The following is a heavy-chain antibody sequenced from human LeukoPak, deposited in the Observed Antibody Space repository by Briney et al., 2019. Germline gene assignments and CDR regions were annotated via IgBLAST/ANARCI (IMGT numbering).Heavy chain of an antibody. CDR3: ARGYTAMVGLG. Sequence: PSATLSLTCTVSGGSVSSGDYYWTWIRQPAGKGLEWIGRIYTSGSTNYSPSLKSRVTISLDTSKNQFSLRLSSVTAADTAVYYCARGYTAMVGLGWGQGTLVTVSS. V-gene: IGHV4-61*02. CDR2: IYTSGST. CDR1: GGSVSSGDYY. J-gene: IGHJ4*02. D-gene: IGHD5-18*01.